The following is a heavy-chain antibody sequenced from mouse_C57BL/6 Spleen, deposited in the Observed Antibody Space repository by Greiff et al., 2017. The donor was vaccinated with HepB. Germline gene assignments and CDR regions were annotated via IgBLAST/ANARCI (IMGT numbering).Heavy chain of an antibody. CDR1: GYAFSSSW. J-gene: IGHJ1*03. Sequence: QVQLQQSGPELVKPGASVKISCKASGYAFSSSWMNWVKQRPGKGLEWIGRIYPGDGDTNYNGKFKGKATLTADKSSSTAYMQLSSLTSEDSAVYFCAREWDFYWYFDVWGTGTTVTVSS. D-gene: IGHD4-1*01. CDR3: AREWDFYWYFDV. V-gene: IGHV1-82*01. CDR2: IYPGDGDT.